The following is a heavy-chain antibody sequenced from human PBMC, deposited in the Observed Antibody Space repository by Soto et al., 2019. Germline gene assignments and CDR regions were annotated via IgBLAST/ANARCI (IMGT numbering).Heavy chain of an antibody. CDR3: ARHFVAVVIKGWGY. CDR1: GDSIARSNYY. Sequence: PSETLSLTCTVSGDSIARSNYYWDWIRQPPGKGLEWIGTTYYNGNAYYNPSLKSRVTMSVDTSKNQFSLKLISVTAAVTAVYYCARHFVAVVIKGWGYWGQGTLVTVS. CDR2: TYYNGNA. D-gene: IGHD3-22*01. V-gene: IGHV4-39*01. J-gene: IGHJ4*02.